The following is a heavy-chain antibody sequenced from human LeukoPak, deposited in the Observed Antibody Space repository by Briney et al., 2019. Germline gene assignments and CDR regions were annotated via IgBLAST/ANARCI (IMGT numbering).Heavy chain of an antibody. V-gene: IGHV4-39*07. Sequence: SETLSLTCTVSGGSISSSSYYWGWIRQPPGKGLEWIGSIYHSGSTYYNPSLKSRVTISVDTSKNQFSLKLSSVTAADTAVYYCAREWVYYDSSGIVGIDAFDIWGQGTMVTVSS. CDR1: GGSISSSSYY. CDR2: IYHSGST. J-gene: IGHJ3*02. CDR3: AREWVYYDSSGIVGIDAFDI. D-gene: IGHD3-22*01.